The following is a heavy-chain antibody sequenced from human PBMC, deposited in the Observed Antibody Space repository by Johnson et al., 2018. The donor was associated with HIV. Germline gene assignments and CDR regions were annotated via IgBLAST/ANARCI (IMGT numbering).Heavy chain of an antibody. CDR1: GFTFSSYA. J-gene: IGHJ3*02. D-gene: IGHD3-22*01. Sequence: QMQLVESGGGLVKPGGSLRLSCAASGFTFSSYAMHWVRQAPGKGLEWVAVISYDGSNKYYADSVKGRFTISRDNSKNTLYLQMNSLRAEDTAVYYCAKVSAYYDSSGYDDAFDIWGQGTMVTVSS. V-gene: IGHV3-30-3*01. CDR2: ISYDGSNK. CDR3: AKVSAYYDSSGYDDAFDI.